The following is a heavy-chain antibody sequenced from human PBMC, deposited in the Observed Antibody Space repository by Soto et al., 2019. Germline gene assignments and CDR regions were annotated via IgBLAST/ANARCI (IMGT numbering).Heavy chain of an antibody. J-gene: IGHJ6*02. V-gene: IGHV4-30-4*01. D-gene: IGHD1-26*01. Sequence: PSETLSLTCTVSGGSISSGDYYWSWIRQPPGKGLEWIGYIYYSGSTYYNPSLKSRVTISVDTSKNQFSLKLSSVTAADTAVYYCASNVGATTYYYGMDVWGQGTTVTVSS. CDR1: GGSISSGDYY. CDR3: ASNVGATTYYYGMDV. CDR2: IYYSGST.